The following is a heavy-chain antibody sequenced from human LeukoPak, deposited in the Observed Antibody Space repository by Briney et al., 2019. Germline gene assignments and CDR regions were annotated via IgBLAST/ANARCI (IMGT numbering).Heavy chain of an antibody. CDR2: ISSSSSYI. V-gene: IGHV3-21*01. Sequence: PGGSLRLSCAASGFTFSSYSMNWVRQAPGKGLEWVSSISSSSSYIYYADSVKGRFTISRDNAKNSLYLQMNSLRAEDTAVYYCARDPRIVVVPAAIRDPYYFDYWGQGTLVTVSS. D-gene: IGHD2-2*02. CDR3: ARDPRIVVVPAAIRDPYYFDY. J-gene: IGHJ4*02. CDR1: GFTFSSYS.